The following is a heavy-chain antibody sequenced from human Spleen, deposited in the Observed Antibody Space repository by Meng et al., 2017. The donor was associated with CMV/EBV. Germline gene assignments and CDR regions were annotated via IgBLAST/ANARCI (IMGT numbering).Heavy chain of an antibody. J-gene: IGHJ4*02. Sequence: GESLKISCAASGFSFSTYTMNWVRQAPGRGLEWVAAIVASGTSTYYADSVEGRFTISRDNSWNTLYLQMHSLRADDTAVYYCVKDGVATVYWGQGTLVTVSS. CDR1: GFSFSTYT. CDR3: VKDGVATVY. V-gene: IGHV3-23*01. CDR2: IVASGTST. D-gene: IGHD5-12*01.